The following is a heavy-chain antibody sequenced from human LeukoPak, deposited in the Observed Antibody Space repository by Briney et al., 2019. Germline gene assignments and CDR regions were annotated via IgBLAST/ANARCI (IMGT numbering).Heavy chain of an antibody. D-gene: IGHD3-22*01. J-gene: IGHJ4*02. V-gene: IGHV3-64*01. CDR3: ARSRLVVTGFDY. CDR1: GFTFSSYS. Sequence: PGGSLRLSCAASGFTFSSYSMNWVRQAPGKGLEYLSAISSNGGRTYYANSMQGRFTISRDNSKNTLYLQMGSLRAEDMAVYYCARSRLVVTGFDYWGQGTLVTVSS. CDR2: ISSNGGRT.